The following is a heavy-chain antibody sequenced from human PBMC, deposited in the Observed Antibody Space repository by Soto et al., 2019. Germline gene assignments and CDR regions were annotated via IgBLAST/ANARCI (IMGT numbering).Heavy chain of an antibody. CDR1: GGTFSSYT. J-gene: IGHJ3*02. V-gene: IGHV1-69*04. CDR3: AREVMYYYDSSGYSDAFDI. Sequence: SVKVSCKASGGTFSSYTISWVRQAPGQGLEWMGRIIPILGIANYAQKFQGRVTITADKSTSTAYMELSSLRSEDTAVYYCAREVMYYYDSSGYSDAFDIWGQGTMVTVSS. D-gene: IGHD3-22*01. CDR2: IIPILGIA.